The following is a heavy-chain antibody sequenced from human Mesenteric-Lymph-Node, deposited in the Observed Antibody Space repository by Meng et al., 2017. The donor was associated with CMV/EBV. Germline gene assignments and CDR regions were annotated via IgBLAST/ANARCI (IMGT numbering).Heavy chain of an antibody. Sequence: GESLKISCAASGFTFNNYAMNWVRQVPGKGLEWVSEISAGGDNAKYLDSVKGRFTISRDNSKDTLYLQMNSLRVEDTAVYYCARRSNEGRYFDYWGQGTTVTVSS. CDR1: GFTFNNYA. CDR2: ISAGGDNA. D-gene: IGHD1-26*01. CDR3: ARRSNEGRYFDY. V-gene: IGHV3-23*01. J-gene: IGHJ4*03.